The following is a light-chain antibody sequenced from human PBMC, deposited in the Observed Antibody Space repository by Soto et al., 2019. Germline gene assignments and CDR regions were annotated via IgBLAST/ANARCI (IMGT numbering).Light chain of an antibody. CDR3: QHYGRSPPWT. CDR1: QSVSSSY. J-gene: IGKJ1*01. V-gene: IGKV3-20*01. CDR2: GAS. Sequence: ILMTQSPCTPSLSPGERPTLSWRASQSVSSSYLAWYQQKPGQAPRLLLYGASSRATGIPDRFSGSGSGTDLTLTISRLEPEDFAVYYCQHYGRSPPWTFGQGTKVDIK.